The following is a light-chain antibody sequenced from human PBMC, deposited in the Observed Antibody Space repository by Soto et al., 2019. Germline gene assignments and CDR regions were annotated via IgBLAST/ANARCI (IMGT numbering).Light chain of an antibody. Sequence: QSALTQPASVSGSPEQSITMSCTGTSSDVGGYNYVSWYQQHPGKAPKLMIYNVNNRPSGVSNRFSGSKSGNTASLTISGLQTEDEADYYCSSYTSISTVVFGSGTKLTVL. CDR2: NVN. V-gene: IGLV2-14*03. J-gene: IGLJ1*01. CDR3: SSYTSISTVV. CDR1: SSDVGGYNY.